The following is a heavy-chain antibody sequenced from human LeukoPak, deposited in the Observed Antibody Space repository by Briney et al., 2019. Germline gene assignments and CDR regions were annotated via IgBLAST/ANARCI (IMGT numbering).Heavy chain of an antibody. CDR1: GFTFDDYA. CDR3: AKDRDSSSFPEAFDF. Sequence: QPGRSLRLSCAASGFTFDDYAMHWVRQAPGKGLEWVSGISWNTGSITYADSLKGRFTISRDNAKNSLYLQMNNLRPEDTALYYCAKDRDSSSFPEAFDFWGQGTMVTVSS. CDR2: ISWNTGSI. J-gene: IGHJ3*01. D-gene: IGHD6-13*01. V-gene: IGHV3-9*01.